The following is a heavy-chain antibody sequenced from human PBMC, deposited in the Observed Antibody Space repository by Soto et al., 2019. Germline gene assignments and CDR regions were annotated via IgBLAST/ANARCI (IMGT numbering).Heavy chain of an antibody. CDR3: ARGAAAGNYFDY. Sequence: PGGSLRLSCAASGFTFSSYWMHWVRQAPGKGLVWVSRINSDGSSTSYADSVKGRFTISRDTAKNTLYLQMNSLRAEDTAVYYCARGAAAGNYFDYWGQETLVTVSS. V-gene: IGHV3-74*01. D-gene: IGHD6-13*01. J-gene: IGHJ4*02. CDR1: GFTFSSYW. CDR2: INSDGSST.